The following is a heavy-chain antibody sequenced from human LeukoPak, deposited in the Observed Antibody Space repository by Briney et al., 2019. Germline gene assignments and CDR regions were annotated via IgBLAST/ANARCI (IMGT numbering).Heavy chain of an antibody. CDR2: IHYSGTT. J-gene: IGHJ4*02. Sequence: PSETLSLTCTVSGGSISAYYWSWIRQPPGKGLEWIGYIHYSGTTNYYPSLKSRVTISLDTSKNQFSLKLSSVTAADTAAYYCARLGAAPARFSDQGGEGTLVTVSA. CDR1: GGSISAYY. D-gene: IGHD2-2*01. CDR3: ARLGAAPARFSDQ. V-gene: IGHV4-59*01.